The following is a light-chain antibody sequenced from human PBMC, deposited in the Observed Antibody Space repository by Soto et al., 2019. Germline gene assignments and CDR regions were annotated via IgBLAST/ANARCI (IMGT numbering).Light chain of an antibody. CDR2: SAS. J-gene: IGKJ2*01. CDR3: LQYNNWPYT. V-gene: IGKV3-15*01. CDR1: QSVSTK. Sequence: EIVMTQSPVTLSVSPGERGTLSCRASQSVSTKLLWYQQKPGQAPRLLIYSASTRATGIPARFSGGGSGTEFSLTISSLQSEDFAVYYCLQYNNWPYTFGQGTRVEI.